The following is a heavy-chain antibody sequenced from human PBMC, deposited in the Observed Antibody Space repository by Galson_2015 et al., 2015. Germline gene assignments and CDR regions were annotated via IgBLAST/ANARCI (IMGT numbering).Heavy chain of an antibody. Sequence: SLRLSCAASGFTFSAYAMHWVRQAPGKGLEWVAVISYDGSKKYYADSVKGRFTISRDNSKNTLYLQMNGLRAEDTAVYYCARDPQDNSGWSCYFDYWGQGTLVTVSS. CDR3: ARDPQDNSGWSCYFDY. J-gene: IGHJ4*02. CDR1: GFTFSAYA. V-gene: IGHV3-30-3*01. CDR2: ISYDGSKK. D-gene: IGHD6-19*01.